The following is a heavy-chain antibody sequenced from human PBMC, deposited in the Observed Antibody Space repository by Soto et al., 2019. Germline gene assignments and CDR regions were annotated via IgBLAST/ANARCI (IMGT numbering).Heavy chain of an antibody. CDR2: IDPGDSNT. V-gene: IGHV5-10-1*01. CDR3: ARQGGYYYYGMDV. CDR1: GYSFNTFW. J-gene: IGHJ6*02. D-gene: IGHD2-15*01. Sequence: GESLKISCKTSGYSFNTFWVSWVRQVPGKGLEWMGRIDPGDSNTNYSPSLQGHVTLSVDKSIGTAYLQWSSLKASDTGIYYCARQGGYYYYGMDVWGQGTAVTVSS.